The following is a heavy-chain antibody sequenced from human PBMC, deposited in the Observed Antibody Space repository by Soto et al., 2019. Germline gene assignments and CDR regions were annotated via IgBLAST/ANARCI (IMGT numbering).Heavy chain of an antibody. V-gene: IGHV1-18*01. Sequence: QVQLVQSGAEVKKPGASVKVSCKTSGFTFTNYYINWVRQAPGQGLEVMGWISAYSGNTNYAQNLQGRVTMTTETSASTAYLELRSLRSDDTAVYFCARGDTYYVNWYFDYWGQGTLVTVSS. J-gene: IGHJ4*02. D-gene: IGHD1-1*01. CDR2: ISAYSGNT. CDR3: ARGDTYYVNWYFDY. CDR1: GFTFTNYY.